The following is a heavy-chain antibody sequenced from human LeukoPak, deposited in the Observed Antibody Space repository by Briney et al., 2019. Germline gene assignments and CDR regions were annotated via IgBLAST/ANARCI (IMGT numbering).Heavy chain of an antibody. J-gene: IGHJ4*02. V-gene: IGHV7-4-1*02. D-gene: IGHD5-24*01. CDR2: INTNTGNP. CDR1: GGTFSSYA. Sequence: ASVKVSCEASGGTFSSYAISWVRQAPGQGLEWMGWINTNTGNPTYAQGFTGRFVFSLDTSVSTAYLQITSLKAEDTAVYYCARQSVWDGYNYGDYWGQGTLVTVSS. CDR3: ARQSVWDGYNYGDY.